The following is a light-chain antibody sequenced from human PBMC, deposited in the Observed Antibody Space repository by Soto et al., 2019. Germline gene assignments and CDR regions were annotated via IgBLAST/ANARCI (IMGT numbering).Light chain of an antibody. CDR1: SSNIGAGYD. CDR2: GNS. V-gene: IGLV1-40*01. CDR3: QSYDSSLSGWV. J-gene: IGLJ3*02. Sequence: QSALTQPPSVSGAPGQRVTISCTGSSSNIGAGYDVHWYQQLPGTAPKLLIYGNSNRPSGVPDRFSGSKSGTSASLAITGVQAEDDADYYCQSYDSSLSGWVFGGGTQLTVL.